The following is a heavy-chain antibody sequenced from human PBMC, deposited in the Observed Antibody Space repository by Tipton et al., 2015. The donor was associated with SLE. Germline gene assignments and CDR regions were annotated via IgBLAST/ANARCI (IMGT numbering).Heavy chain of an antibody. D-gene: IGHD3-22*01. J-gene: IGHJ6*02. CDR2: IYYSGST. CDR3: ARDQYYSDSSGWGGVTGYFYGMDV. Sequence: LRLSCAASGFTFSSYAMSWVRQPPGKGLEWIGYIYYSGSTNYNPSLKSRVTISVDTSKNQFSLKLSSVTAADTAVYYCARDQYYSDSSGWGGVTGYFYGMDVWGQGTTVTVSS. V-gene: IGHV4-59*01. CDR1: GFTFSSYA.